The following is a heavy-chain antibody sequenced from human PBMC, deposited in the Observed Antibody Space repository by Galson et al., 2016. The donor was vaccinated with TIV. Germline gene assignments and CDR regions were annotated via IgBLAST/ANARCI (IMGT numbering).Heavy chain of an antibody. V-gene: IGHV3-66*02. D-gene: IGHD2-21*01. CDR3: ASDRRYCGNECYLQYYYGLDV. Sequence: SLRLSCAASGFIVSDNYINWVRQAPGKGLEWVSVLYGGDGTQYADSVRGRFTVSRDTSKNTVYLQMNSLTIDDTGVYYCASDRRYCGNECYLQYYYGLDVWGQGTTVTVSS. CDR2: LYGGDGT. J-gene: IGHJ6*02. CDR1: GFIVSDNY.